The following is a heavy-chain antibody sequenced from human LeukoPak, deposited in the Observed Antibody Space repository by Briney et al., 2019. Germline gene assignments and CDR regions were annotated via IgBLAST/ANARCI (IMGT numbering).Heavy chain of an antibody. D-gene: IGHD3-9*01. CDR1: GGSISSGGYY. V-gene: IGHV4-31*03. Sequence: SETLSLTCTVSGGSISSGGYYWSWIRQHPGKGLEWIGYIYYSGSTYYNPSLKSRVTISVDTSKNQFSLKLSSVTAADTAVYYCARDHIDILTGSTAFDIWGQGTMVTVSS. CDR3: ARDHIDILTGSTAFDI. CDR2: IYYSGST. J-gene: IGHJ3*02.